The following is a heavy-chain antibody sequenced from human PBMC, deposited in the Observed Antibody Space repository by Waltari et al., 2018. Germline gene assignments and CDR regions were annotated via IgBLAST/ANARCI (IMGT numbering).Heavy chain of an antibody. CDR3: ARHYDGDADYFDY. V-gene: IGHV3-11*04. J-gene: IGHJ4*02. D-gene: IGHD2-21*02. CDR1: GFTFSDYY. Sequence: QLQLVESGGGLVKPGGSLRLSCAASGFTFSDYYMNWIRQAPGKGLGWVSYISNTGRTGERGDGGAGRFTISRDNAKNSVYLQMNSLRPEDTAVYYCARHYDGDADYFDYWGQGTLVTVSS. CDR2: ISNTGRTG.